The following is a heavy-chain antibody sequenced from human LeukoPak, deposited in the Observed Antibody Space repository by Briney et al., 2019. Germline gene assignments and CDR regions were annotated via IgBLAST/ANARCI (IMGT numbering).Heavy chain of an antibody. Sequence: GASVKVSCKASGGTFSSYAISWVRQAPGQGLEWMGWINPNSGGTNYAQKFQGRVSMTRDTSTSTVYMELSSLRSEDTAVYYCARDVGVAVYYMDVWGKGTTVTVSS. CDR3: ARDVGVAVYYMDV. V-gene: IGHV1-8*02. CDR1: GGTFSSYA. D-gene: IGHD2-15*01. CDR2: INPNSGGT. J-gene: IGHJ6*03.